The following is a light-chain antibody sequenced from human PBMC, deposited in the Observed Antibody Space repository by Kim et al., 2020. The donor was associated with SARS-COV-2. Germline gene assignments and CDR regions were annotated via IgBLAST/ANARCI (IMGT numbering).Light chain of an antibody. CDR2: DVT. CDR1: SSDIGTYDY. V-gene: IGLV2-8*01. CDR3: SSYAGSNNGV. J-gene: IGLJ2*01. Sequence: GQSITISCTGSSSDIGTYDYVSWYQQHPGNAPKLIIYDVTKRPSGVPDRFSGSKSANTASLTASGLQAEDEADYYCSSYAGSNNGVFGGGTKVTVL.